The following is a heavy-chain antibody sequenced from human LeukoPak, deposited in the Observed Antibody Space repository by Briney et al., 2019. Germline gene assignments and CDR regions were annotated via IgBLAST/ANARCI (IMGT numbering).Heavy chain of an antibody. CDR2: ISGSGDGT. CDR3: AKPPVGATPYYFDY. CDR1: GFTFSTSG. D-gene: IGHD1-26*01. Sequence: GGSLRLSCAASGFTFSTSGMSWVRQAPGKGVEWVSVISGSGDGTYYADPVKGRFTISRDNSKNTLYLQMNSLRAADTAVYYCAKPPVGATPYYFDYWGQGTLVTVSS. J-gene: IGHJ4*02. V-gene: IGHV3-23*01.